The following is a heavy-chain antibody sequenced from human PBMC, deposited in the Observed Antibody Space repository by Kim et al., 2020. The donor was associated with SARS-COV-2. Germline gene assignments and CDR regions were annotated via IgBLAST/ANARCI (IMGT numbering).Heavy chain of an antibody. CDR3: ARAGVRDPYYSYYYLYYLDV. CDR2: LSSDGRRS. D-gene: IGHD3-10*01. V-gene: IGHV3-30*04. CDR1: GFTFTNYP. J-gene: IGHJ6*03. Sequence: GGSLRLSCATSGFTFTNYPMHWVRQAPGKGLEWVATLSSDGRRSFYAGSLMGRFTISRDNSKTTLFLQMSALTSEDTAVYYCARAGVRDPYYSYYYLYYLDVWGKGTTVTVSS.